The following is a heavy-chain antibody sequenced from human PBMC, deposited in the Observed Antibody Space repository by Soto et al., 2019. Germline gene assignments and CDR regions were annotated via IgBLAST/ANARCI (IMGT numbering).Heavy chain of an antibody. Sequence: ESGGGVVQPGRSLRLSCAASGFTFSSYGMHWVRQAPGKGLEWVAVISYDGSNKYYADSVKGRFTISRDNSKNTLYLQMNSLRAEDTAVYYCAKDSSGWSDYWGQGTLVTVSS. CDR1: GFTFSSYG. CDR2: ISYDGSNK. CDR3: AKDSSGWSDY. D-gene: IGHD6-19*01. J-gene: IGHJ4*02. V-gene: IGHV3-30*18.